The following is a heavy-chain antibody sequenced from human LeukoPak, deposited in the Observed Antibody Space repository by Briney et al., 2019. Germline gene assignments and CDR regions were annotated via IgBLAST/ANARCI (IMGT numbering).Heavy chain of an antibody. J-gene: IGHJ6*03. CDR2: MNPNSGNT. CDR3: ARGADYYYYMDV. CDR1: GYTFTSYD. Sequence: ASVKVSCKASGYTFTSYDINWVRQATGQGLEWMGWMNPNSGNTGYAQNFQGRVTITRNTSKSTAYMEMNSLRAEDTAVYYCARGADYYYYMDVWGKGTTVTVSS. V-gene: IGHV1-8*01.